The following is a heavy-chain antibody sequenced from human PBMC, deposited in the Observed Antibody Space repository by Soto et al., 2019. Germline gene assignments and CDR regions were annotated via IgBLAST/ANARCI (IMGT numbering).Heavy chain of an antibody. J-gene: IGHJ1*01. D-gene: IGHD2-2*01. Sequence: GGSLRLSCAASGFTFGSYAMSWVRQAPWKGLEWFSAISGSGGSTYYADSVKGRFTISRDNSKNTLYLQMNSLRAQDTAVYYWSKGAPDIVVPTGYFQHWAQATLVTVSS. CDR1: GFTFGSYA. CDR3: SKGAPDIVVPTGYFQH. V-gene: IGHV3-23*01. CDR2: ISGSGGST.